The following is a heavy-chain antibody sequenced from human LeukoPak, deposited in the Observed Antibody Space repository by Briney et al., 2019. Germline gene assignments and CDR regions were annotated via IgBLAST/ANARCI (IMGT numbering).Heavy chain of an antibody. CDR2: INPNSGGT. Sequence: ASVKVSCKASGYTFTGYYMHWVRQAPGQGLEWMGRINPNSGGTNYAQKFQGRVTMTRDTSISTAYMELSRLRSDDTAVYYCAGGYYDSSGYYYWGQGTLVTVSS. V-gene: IGHV1-2*06. CDR1: GYTFTGYY. D-gene: IGHD3-22*01. J-gene: IGHJ4*02. CDR3: AGGYYDSSGYYY.